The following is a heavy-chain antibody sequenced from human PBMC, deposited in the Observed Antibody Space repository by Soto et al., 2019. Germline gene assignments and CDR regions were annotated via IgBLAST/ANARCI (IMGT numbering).Heavy chain of an antibody. J-gene: IGHJ5*02. D-gene: IGHD3-16*01. CDR2: VYYSGIT. V-gene: IGHV4-31*03. CDR3: ASSGAREGDWFDP. CDR1: GGPIRRRGYY. Sequence: QVQLQESGPSLVQPSQTLSLTCTVSGGPIRRRGYYWSWIRQHPGQGLEWIGFVYYSGITDYNPSLKSRVTISADTSKNQFSLNLRSVTAADTAVYYCASSGAREGDWFDPWGQGTLVTVSS.